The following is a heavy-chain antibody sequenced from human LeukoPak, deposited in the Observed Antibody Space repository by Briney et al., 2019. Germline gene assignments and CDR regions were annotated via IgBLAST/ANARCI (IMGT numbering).Heavy chain of an antibody. CDR3: ARDYGPVYDILTGYSHNNWFDP. D-gene: IGHD3-9*01. CDR2: IYYSGST. CDR1: GGSISSYY. V-gene: IGHV4-59*01. J-gene: IGHJ5*02. Sequence: SETLSLTCTVSGGSISSYYWSWIRQPPGKGLGWIGYIYYSGSTNYNPSLKSRVTISVDTSKNQFSLKLSSVTAADTAVYYCARDYGPVYDILTGYSHNNWFDPWGQGTLVTVSS.